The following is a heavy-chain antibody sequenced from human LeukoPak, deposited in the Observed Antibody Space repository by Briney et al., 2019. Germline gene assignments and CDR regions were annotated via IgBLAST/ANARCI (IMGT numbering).Heavy chain of an antibody. CDR1: GFTFSSAW. J-gene: IGHJ2*01. V-gene: IGHV3-15*01. CDR3: TTLRWDWYFDL. Sequence: PGGSLRLSCAASGFTFSSAWMSWVRQAPGKGLEWVGRIKSKTDGGTTDYAAPVKGRFTISRDDSKNTLYLQMNSLKTEDTAVYYCTTLRWDWYFDLWGRGTLVTVSS. CDR2: IKSKTDGGTT. D-gene: IGHD4-23*01.